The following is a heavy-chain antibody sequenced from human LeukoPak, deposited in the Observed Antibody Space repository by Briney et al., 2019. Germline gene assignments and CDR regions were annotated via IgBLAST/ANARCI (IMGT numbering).Heavy chain of an antibody. Sequence: GESLKISCKGSGYSFTSYWIGWVRQVPGKGLEWMGIIYPGDSDTRYSPSFQGQVTISADKSISTAYLQWSSLKASDTAMYYCARHFLGRYCSSTSCYRYYYGMDVWGQGTTVTVSS. V-gene: IGHV5-51*01. D-gene: IGHD2-2*01. CDR1: GYSFTSYW. J-gene: IGHJ6*02. CDR2: IYPGDSDT. CDR3: ARHFLGRYCSSTSCYRYYYGMDV.